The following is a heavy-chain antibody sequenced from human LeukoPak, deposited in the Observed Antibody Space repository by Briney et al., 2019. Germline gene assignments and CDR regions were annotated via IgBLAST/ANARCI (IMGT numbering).Heavy chain of an antibody. D-gene: IGHD6-6*01. CDR3: ARLLAARSYYYYYGMDV. J-gene: IGHJ6*02. CDR1: GGSISSSSYY. V-gene: IGHV4-39*01. CDR2: IYYSGST. Sequence: SETLSLTCTVSGGSISSSSYYWGWIRQPPGKGLEWIGSIYYSGSTYFNPSLKSRVTISVDTSKNQFSLKLSSVTAADPAVYYCARLLAARSYYYYYGMDVWGQGTTVTVSS.